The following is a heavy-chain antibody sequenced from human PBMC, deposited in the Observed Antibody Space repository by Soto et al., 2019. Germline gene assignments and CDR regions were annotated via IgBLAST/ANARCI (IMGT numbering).Heavy chain of an antibody. D-gene: IGHD3-3*01. V-gene: IGHV4-34*01. CDR3: ARGRYDFWSVDYFDY. Sequence: SETLSLTCAVYGGSFSGYYWSWIRQPPGKGLEWIGEINHSGSTSYNPSLKSRVTISVDTSKNQFSLKLSSVTAADTAVYYCARGRYDFWSVDYFDYWGQGTLVTVSS. CDR1: GGSFSGYY. CDR2: INHSGST. J-gene: IGHJ4*02.